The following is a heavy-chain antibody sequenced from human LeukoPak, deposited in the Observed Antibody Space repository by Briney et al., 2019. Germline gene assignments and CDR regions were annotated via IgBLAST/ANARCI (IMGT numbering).Heavy chain of an antibody. Sequence: AGGSLRLSRAASGFTFRNFGMHWVRQAPGKGLVWVSRINSDGSSTSYADSVKGRFTISRDNAKNTLYLQMNSLRAEDTAVYYCARVRSYGNDYWGQGTLVTVSS. CDR3: ARVRSYGNDY. J-gene: IGHJ4*02. V-gene: IGHV3-74*01. CDR2: INSDGSST. D-gene: IGHD1-26*01. CDR1: GFTFRNFG.